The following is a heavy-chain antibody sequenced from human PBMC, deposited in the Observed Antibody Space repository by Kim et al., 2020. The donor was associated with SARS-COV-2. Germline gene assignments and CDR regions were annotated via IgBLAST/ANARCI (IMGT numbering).Heavy chain of an antibody. CDR2: IWYDGSNK. J-gene: IGHJ4*02. D-gene: IGHD2-8*01. CDR3: ARAALCTNGVCSITDLLIIDY. CDR1: GFTFSSYG. Sequence: GGSLRLSCAASGFTFSSYGMHWVRQAPGKGLEWVAVIWYDGSNKYYADSVKGRFTISRDNSKNTLYLQMNSLRAEDTAVYYCARAALCTNGVCSITDLLIIDYWGQGTLVTVSS. V-gene: IGHV3-33*01.